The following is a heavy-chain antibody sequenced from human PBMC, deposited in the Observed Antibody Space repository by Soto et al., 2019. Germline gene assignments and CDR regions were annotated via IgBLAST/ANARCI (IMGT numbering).Heavy chain of an antibody. Sequence: QITLEESGPPRVKPTQTLTLTCIFSGFSLSTSGVGVGWILQPPGKALEWLAFIYWDDDKRYSPALRSRLTITKDTSGQQVALTTTNQDPADTATYFCAHGASLQGNWEGGYVDPWGQGTLVTVSS. CDR1: GFSLSTSGVG. CDR3: AHGASLQGNWEGGYVDP. D-gene: IGHD1-1*01. J-gene: IGHJ5*02. CDR2: IYWDDDK. V-gene: IGHV2-5*02.